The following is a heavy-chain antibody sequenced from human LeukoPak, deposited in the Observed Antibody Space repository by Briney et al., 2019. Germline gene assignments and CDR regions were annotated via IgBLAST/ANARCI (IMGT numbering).Heavy chain of an antibody. J-gene: IGHJ3*02. CDR1: GLTFSSYW. CDR2: IKQDGSEK. D-gene: IGHD6-13*01. Sequence: GGSLRLSCAASGLTFSSYWMSWVRQAPGKGLEWVANIKQDGSEKYYVDSVKGRFTMSRDNAKNSLYLQMNSLRAEDTAVYYCARDQYGLGSFNDAFDIWGQGTMVTVSS. CDR3: ARDQYGLGSFNDAFDI. V-gene: IGHV3-7*01.